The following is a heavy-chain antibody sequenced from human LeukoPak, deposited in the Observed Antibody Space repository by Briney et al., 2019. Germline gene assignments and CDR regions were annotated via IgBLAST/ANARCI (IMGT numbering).Heavy chain of an antibody. J-gene: IGHJ3*02. CDR2: IVVGSGNT. D-gene: IGHD6-19*01. CDR3: AATHPYSSGPDGDAFDI. CDR1: GFTFTSSA. Sequence: SVKVSCKASGFTFTSSAMQWVRQARGQRLEWIGWIVVGSGNTNYAQKFQERVAITRDMSTSTAYMELSSLRSEDTAVYYCAATHPYSSGPDGDAFDIWGQGTMVTVSS. V-gene: IGHV1-58*02.